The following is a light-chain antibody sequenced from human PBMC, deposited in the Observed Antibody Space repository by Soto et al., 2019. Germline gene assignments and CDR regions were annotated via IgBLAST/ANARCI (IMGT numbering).Light chain of an antibody. V-gene: IGKV1-27*01. J-gene: IGKJ4*01. CDR3: QQYGDSLT. Sequence: DIQMTQSPSSLSASVGDRVNITCRASQGIRNYLAWYQQKPGKVPTLLIYAASTLQSGVPSRFGGSGSGTDFTLTISSLQPEDVATYYCQQYGDSLTFGGGTKVEIK. CDR2: AAS. CDR1: QGIRNY.